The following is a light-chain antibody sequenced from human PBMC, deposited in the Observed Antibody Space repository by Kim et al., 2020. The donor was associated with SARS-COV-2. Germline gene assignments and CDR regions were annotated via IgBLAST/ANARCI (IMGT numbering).Light chain of an antibody. V-gene: IGKV1-5*01. CDR3: QQYSSYWT. Sequence: DIHMTQSPSTLSASVGDRVTITCRASQSISNWLAWYQQKPGKAPNLLIYDASTLESGVPSRFSASGSGTEFTLTISSLQPDDFAAYYCQQYSSYWTFGQGTKVDIK. J-gene: IGKJ1*01. CDR2: DAS. CDR1: QSISNW.